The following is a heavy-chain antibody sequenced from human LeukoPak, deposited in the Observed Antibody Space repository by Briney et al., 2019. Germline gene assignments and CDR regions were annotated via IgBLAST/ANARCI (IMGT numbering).Heavy chain of an antibody. CDR1: GFTFSSYG. J-gene: IGHJ4*02. CDR3: ARTYASGSQQDY. Sequence: GGSLRLSCAASGFTFSSYGMSWVRQAPGKGLEWVSAISGSGGSTYYADSVKGRLTISRDNSKNTLYLQMNSLRAEDTAVYYCARTYASGSQQDYWGQGTLVTVSS. D-gene: IGHD3-10*01. CDR2: ISGSGGST. V-gene: IGHV3-23*01.